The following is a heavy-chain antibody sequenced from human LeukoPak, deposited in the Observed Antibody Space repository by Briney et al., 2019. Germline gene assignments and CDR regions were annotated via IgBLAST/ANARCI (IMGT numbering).Heavy chain of an antibody. CDR1: GGSFSGYH. Sequence: SSETLSLTCGVYGGSFSGYHWTWIRQPPGKGLEWIGNTYSSGSTYYNASLQSRVTISIDTSKNQFSLRLNSVTAADTAMYYCAKSGGYGLIDYWGQGTRVTVSS. D-gene: IGHD1-26*01. CDR2: TYSSGST. CDR3: AKSGGYGLIDY. J-gene: IGHJ4*02. V-gene: IGHV4-34*01.